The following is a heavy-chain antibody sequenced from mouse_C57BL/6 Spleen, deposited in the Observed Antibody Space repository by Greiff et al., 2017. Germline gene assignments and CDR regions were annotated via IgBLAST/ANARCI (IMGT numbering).Heavy chain of an antibody. CDR2: ISSGGDYI. D-gene: IGHD2-5*01. V-gene: IGHV5-9-1*02. Sequence: EVQLVESGEGLVKPGGSLKLSCAASGFTFSSYAMSWVRQTPEKRLEWVAYISSGGDYIYYADTGKGRFTISRDNARNTLYLQMSSLKSEDTAMYYCTREASNYGAMDYWGQGTSVTVSS. CDR3: TREASNYGAMDY. CDR1: GFTFSSYA. J-gene: IGHJ4*01.